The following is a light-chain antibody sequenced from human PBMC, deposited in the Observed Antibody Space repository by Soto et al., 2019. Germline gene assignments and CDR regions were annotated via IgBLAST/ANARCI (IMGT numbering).Light chain of an antibody. Sequence: QSVLTQPASVSGSPGQSITISCTGTSSDVGAYDFVSWYQQHPDKAPKLMIYEVSNRPSGVSNRFSGSKSVNTATLTISGLQAEDEADYCSSYTSSSTRVFGTGTQLTVL. J-gene: IGLJ1*01. CDR3: SSYTSSSTRV. CDR1: SSDVGAYDF. CDR2: EVS. V-gene: IGLV2-14*03.